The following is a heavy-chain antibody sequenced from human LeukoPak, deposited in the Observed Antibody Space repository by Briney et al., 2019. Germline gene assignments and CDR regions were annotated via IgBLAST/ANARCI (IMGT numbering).Heavy chain of an antibody. D-gene: IGHD3-9*01. V-gene: IGHV4-39*07. J-gene: IGHJ6*03. Sequence: SETLSLTCTVSGGSISSSSYYWGWIRQPPGKGLEWIGSIYYSGSTYYNPSLKSRVTISVDTSKNQFSLKLSSVTAADTAVYYCARAKVLRYFDWLYYYYYMDVWAKGPRSPSP. CDR2: IYYSGST. CDR1: GGSISSSSYY. CDR3: ARAKVLRYFDWLYYYYYMDV.